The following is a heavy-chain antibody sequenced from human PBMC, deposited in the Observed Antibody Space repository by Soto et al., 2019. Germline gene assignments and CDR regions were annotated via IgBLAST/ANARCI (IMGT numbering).Heavy chain of an antibody. CDR3: AKNGQPPYYYYGMEV. CDR1: GYTFNSYG. V-gene: IGHV1-18*01. CDR2: ISVYNGNT. J-gene: IGHJ6*02. D-gene: IGHD2-8*01. Sequence: ASVKVSCKASGYTFNSYGISWVRQAPGQGLEWMGWISVYNGNTNYAQKFQGRVTMTIDTSTTTVYMELRSLTSDDTAVYYCAKNGQPPYYYYGMEVWGQGTTVTVSS.